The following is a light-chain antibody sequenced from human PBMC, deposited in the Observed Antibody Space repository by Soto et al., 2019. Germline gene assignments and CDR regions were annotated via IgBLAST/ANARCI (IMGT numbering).Light chain of an antibody. CDR1: QDISNY. J-gene: IGKJ4*01. CDR2: DAS. Sequence: DIQMTQSPSSLAASVGSWVTITCQASQDISNYLNWYQQKPGKAPKLLIYDASNLETGVPSRFSGSGSGTDFTFTISSLQPEDIATYYCQQYDNPPTFGGGTKVDIK. V-gene: IGKV1-33*01. CDR3: QQYDNPPT.